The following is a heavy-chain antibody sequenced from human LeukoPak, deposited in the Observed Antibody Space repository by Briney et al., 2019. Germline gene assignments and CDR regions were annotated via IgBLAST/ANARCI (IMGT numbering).Heavy chain of an antibody. D-gene: IGHD3-22*01. CDR3: ARTYYYDSSGYYPPHYYYGMDV. CDR2: IYYSGST. CDR1: GGSISSYY. J-gene: IGHJ6*02. Sequence: SETLSLTCTVSGGSISSYYWSWIRQPPGKGLEWIGYIYYSGSTNCNPSLKSRVTISVDTSKNQFSLKLSSVTAADTAVYYCARTYYYDSSGYYPPHYYYGMDVWGQGTTVTVSS. V-gene: IGHV4-59*08.